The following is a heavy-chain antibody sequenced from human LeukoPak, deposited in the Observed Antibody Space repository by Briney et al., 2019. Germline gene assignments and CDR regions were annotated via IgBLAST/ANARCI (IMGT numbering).Heavy chain of an antibody. CDR2: INSDGTTT. V-gene: IGHV3-74*01. D-gene: IGHD5-18*01. CDR1: GFTFSNYW. CDR3: ARDPHGYWWFDP. Sequence: PGGSLRLSCAASGFTFSNYWMHWVGQAPGKGLVWVSRINSDGTTTTYADSVKGRFTISRDNAKNTLYLQMNSLRVEDTAVYYCARDPHGYWWFDPWGQGTLVTVSS. J-gene: IGHJ5*02.